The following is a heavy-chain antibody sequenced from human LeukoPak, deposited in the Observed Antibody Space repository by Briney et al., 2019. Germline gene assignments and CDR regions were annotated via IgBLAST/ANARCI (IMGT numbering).Heavy chain of an antibody. CDR3: ARGPTPHFDY. CDR1: GGSISSGSYY. CDR2: IYTSGST. J-gene: IGHJ4*02. Sequence: SETLSLTCTVSGGSISSGSYYWSWIRQPAGKGLEWIGRIYTSGSTNYNPSPKSRVTISVDTSKNQFSLKLSSVTAADTAVYYCARGPTPHFDYWGQGTLVTVSS. V-gene: IGHV4-61*02.